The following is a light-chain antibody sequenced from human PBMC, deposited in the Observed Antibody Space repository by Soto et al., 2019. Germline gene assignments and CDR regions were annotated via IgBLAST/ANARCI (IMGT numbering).Light chain of an antibody. Sequence: QSVLTQPASVSGSPGQSITISCTGTSSDIGGFNYVSWHRQHPGKAPKLMIYEVTNRPSGVSNRFSGFKSGNTASLTISGLQAEDEADYYCSSYTSSSTPCVFGTGTKVTVL. CDR1: SSDIGGFNY. CDR3: SSYTSSSTPCV. CDR2: EVT. J-gene: IGLJ1*01. V-gene: IGLV2-14*01.